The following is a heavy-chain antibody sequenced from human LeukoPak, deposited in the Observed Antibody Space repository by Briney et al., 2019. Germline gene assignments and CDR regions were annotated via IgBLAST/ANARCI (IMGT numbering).Heavy chain of an antibody. V-gene: IGHV3-7*01. J-gene: IGHJ5*02. CDR2: IKQDGSET. CDR3: ARQYSAYDS. CDR1: GFTFSSYW. Sequence: GGSLRLSCAASGFTFSSYWMSWVRQAPGKGLEWVANIKQDGSETYYVDSVKGRFTISRDGAKNSLYLQMNSLRDEDTAVYYCARQYSAYDSWGQGTLVTVSS. D-gene: IGHD5-12*01.